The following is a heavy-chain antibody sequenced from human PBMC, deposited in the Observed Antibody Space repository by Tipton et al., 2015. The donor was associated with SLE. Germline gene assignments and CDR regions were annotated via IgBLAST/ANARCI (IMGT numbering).Heavy chain of an antibody. D-gene: IGHD4-17*01. CDR3: ARHYGDYVVSYFDR. V-gene: IGHV4-38-2*02. J-gene: IGHJ4*02. CDR1: GFSISSYY. Sequence: TLSLTCTVSGFSISSYYWGRIRQPPGKGLEWLGTIYHSEDTSYNPSLKSRATISVDTSKNQFSLKLRSVTAADTAVYYCARHYGDYVVSYFDRWGPGTLVTVPS. CDR2: IYHSEDT.